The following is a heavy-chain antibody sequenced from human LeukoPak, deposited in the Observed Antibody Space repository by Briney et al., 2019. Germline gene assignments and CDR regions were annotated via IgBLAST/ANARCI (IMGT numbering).Heavy chain of an antibody. Sequence: GGSLRLSCVASGLTVSSNYMSWVRQAPGKGLEWVSVIYSAGNTYYADSVKGRFTISRHNSENTLYLQMNSLRVEDTAVYYCARGGTPGYSSGRIDYWGQGTLVTVSS. CDR3: ARGGTPGYSSGRIDY. CDR2: IYSAGNT. D-gene: IGHD6-19*01. J-gene: IGHJ4*02. CDR1: GLTVSSNY. V-gene: IGHV3-53*04.